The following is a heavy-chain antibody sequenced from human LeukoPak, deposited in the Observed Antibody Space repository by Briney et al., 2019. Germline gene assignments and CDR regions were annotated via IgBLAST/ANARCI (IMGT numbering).Heavy chain of an antibody. J-gene: IGHJ5*02. CDR3: ARAADYCSSPSCYSATWFAP. CDR1: GYTFTSYG. Sequence: ASVKVSCKASGYTFTSYGISWVRQAPGQGLEWMGWISAYNGNTNYAQKLQGRVTMTTDTSTSTAYMELRSLRADDTAVYYCARAADYCSSPSCYSATWFAPWGQGPLVTVSS. V-gene: IGHV1-18*01. CDR2: ISAYNGNT. D-gene: IGHD2-2*01.